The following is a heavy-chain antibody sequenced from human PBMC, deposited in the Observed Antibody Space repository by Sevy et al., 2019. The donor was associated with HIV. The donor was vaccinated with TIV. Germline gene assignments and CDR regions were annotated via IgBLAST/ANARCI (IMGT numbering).Heavy chain of an antibody. V-gene: IGHV3-33*01. CDR2: IWFDGSNI. J-gene: IGHJ4*02. Sequence: GGSPRLSCVASGFTFGSYGMLWVRQAPGKGLEWVADIWFDGSNIHYADSVRGRFTISRDNSKNTLSLQMSSLRAEDTAVYYCARERTYLFDYCGQGTLVTVSS. CDR1: GFTFGSYG. CDR3: ARERTYLFDY.